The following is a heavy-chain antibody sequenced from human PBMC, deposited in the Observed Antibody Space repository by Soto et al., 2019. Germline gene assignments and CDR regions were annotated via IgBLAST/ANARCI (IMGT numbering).Heavy chain of an antibody. J-gene: IGHJ4*02. D-gene: IGHD3-16*02. CDR1: GYTFTSYC. CDR2: INPSGGST. Sequence: VKVCCKASGYTFTSYCMHWVRQAPGQGLEWMGIINPSGGSTSYAQKFQGRVTMTRDTSTSTVYMELSSLRSEDTAVYYCARYRDAEDYLDSRSQGALVPVSA. V-gene: IGHV1-46*01. CDR3: ARYRDAEDYLDS.